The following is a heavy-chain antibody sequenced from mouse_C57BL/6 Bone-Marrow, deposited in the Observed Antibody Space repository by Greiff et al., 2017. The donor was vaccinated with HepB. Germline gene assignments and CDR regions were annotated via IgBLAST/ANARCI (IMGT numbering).Heavy chain of an antibody. V-gene: IGHV1-18*01. CDR1: GYTFTDYN. Sequence: EVQLQQSGPELVKPGASVKIPCKASGYTFTDYNMDWVKQSHGKSLEWIGDINPNNGGTIYNQKFKGKATLTVDKSSSTAYMELRSLTSEDTAVYYCARSLPKHYAMDDWGQGTSVTVSS. J-gene: IGHJ4*01. CDR3: ARSLPKHYAMDD. CDR2: INPNNGGT. D-gene: IGHD1-2*01.